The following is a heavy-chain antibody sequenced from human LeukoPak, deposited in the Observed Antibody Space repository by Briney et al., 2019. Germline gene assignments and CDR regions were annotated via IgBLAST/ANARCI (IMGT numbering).Heavy chain of an antibody. J-gene: IGHJ4*02. CDR2: ISGDGGST. D-gene: IGHD6-19*01. CDR1: GFTFSSYA. Sequence: PGGSLRLSCAASGFTFSSYAMSWVRQAPGKGLEWVSAISGDGGSTFYADSVKGRFTIARDNSKDTLSLHLDSLRAEDTAIYYCANSLAVAGPFDYWGQGTLVTVSS. CDR3: ANSLAVAGPFDY. V-gene: IGHV3-23*01.